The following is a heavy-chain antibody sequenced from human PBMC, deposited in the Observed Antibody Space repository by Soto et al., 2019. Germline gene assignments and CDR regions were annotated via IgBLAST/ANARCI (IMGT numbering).Heavy chain of an antibody. D-gene: IGHD3-22*01. V-gene: IGHV4-34*01. CDR1: GEAFSGYY. CDR2: LNHSVLI. CDR3: ARGNGMILADQGNAPDKYYLDS. Sequence: PSGSHSLNYAFYGEAFSGYYSRWIRQPPGKWLEWIEELNHSVLINYIPSRRSRDIISVDTSKNQFSLKVRSVNVADTDIYNCARGNGMILADQGNAPDKYYLDSWSQGTLVTLSS. J-gene: IGHJ4*02.